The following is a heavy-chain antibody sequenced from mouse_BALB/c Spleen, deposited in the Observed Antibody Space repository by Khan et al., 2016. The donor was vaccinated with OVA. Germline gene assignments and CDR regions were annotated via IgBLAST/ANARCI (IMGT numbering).Heavy chain of an antibody. J-gene: IGHJ2*01. D-gene: IGHD3-1*01. CDR2: INPSSGYT. CDR3: ARKSTRASY. CDR1: GYTFTSYT. Sequence: VQLKQSGAELVKPGASVKMSCKASGYTFTSYTMHWVKQRPGQGLEWIGYINPSSGYTKYNQKFKDKATLTADKSSNTAYMQLSSLTSEDSAVYYCARKSTRASYWGQGTTLTVSS. V-gene: IGHV1-4*01.